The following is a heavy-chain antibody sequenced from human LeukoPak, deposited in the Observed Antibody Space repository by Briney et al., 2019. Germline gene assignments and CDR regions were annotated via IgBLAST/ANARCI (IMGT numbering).Heavy chain of an antibody. D-gene: IGHD5/OR15-5a*01. V-gene: IGHV4-59*01. CDR1: GGSISSYY. Sequence: PSETLSLTCTVSGGSISSYYWSWIRQPPGKGLEWIGYIYYSGSTNYNPSLKSRVTISVDTSKNQFSLKLSSVTAADTAVYYCVKVSVYPPYYFDNGAKEPWVTVSS. CDR3: VKVSVYPPYYFDN. J-gene: IGHJ4*01. CDR2: IYYSGST.